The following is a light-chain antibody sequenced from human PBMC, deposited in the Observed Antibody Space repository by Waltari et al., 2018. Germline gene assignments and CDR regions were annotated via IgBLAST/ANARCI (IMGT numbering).Light chain of an antibody. CDR2: DVT. CDR1: SSDIGDYNF. CDR3: ASYTSSDSFVV. J-gene: IGLJ2*01. Sequence: QSALTQPASVSGSPGQSITISCTATSSDIGDYNFVSWYQHHPGEAPKLVIYDVTKRPSGISNRFSGSKSGNTASLTISGLQAEDEANYVCASYTSSDSFVVFGGGTKLTVL. V-gene: IGLV2-14*03.